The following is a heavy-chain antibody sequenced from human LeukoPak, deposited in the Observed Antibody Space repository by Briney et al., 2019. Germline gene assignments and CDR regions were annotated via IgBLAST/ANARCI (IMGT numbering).Heavy chain of an antibody. CDR1: GFTFSSYS. CDR3: ARKRAAAGPYYFDY. CDR2: ISSSSSYI. D-gene: IGHD6-13*01. V-gene: IGHV3-21*01. J-gene: IGHJ4*02. Sequence: GGSLRLSCAASGFTFSSYSMNWVRQAPGKGLEWVSSISSSSSYIYYADSVKGRFTISRDNAKNSLYLQMNSLRAEDTAVYYCARKRAAAGPYYFDYWGQGTLVTVSS.